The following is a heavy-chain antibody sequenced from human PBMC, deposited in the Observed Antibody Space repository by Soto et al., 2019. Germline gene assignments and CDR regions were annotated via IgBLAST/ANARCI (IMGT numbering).Heavy chain of an antibody. CDR2: IYYSGST. CDR3: ARVDSSSAGFDCDY. Sequence: QVQLQESGPGLVKPSETLSLTCTVSGGSISSYYWSWIRQPPGKGLEWIGYIYYSGSTNYNPSLKSRVTIAVDTAKNQCSLKLSSVTAADTAVDYCARVDSSSAGFDCDYWGQGTRVTVAS. D-gene: IGHD6-6*01. V-gene: IGHV4-59*01. J-gene: IGHJ4*02. CDR1: GGSISSYY.